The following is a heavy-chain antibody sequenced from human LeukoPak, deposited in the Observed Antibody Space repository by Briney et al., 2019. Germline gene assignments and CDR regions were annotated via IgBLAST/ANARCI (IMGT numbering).Heavy chain of an antibody. D-gene: IGHD4-17*01. CDR2: ISSSSSTI. J-gene: IGHJ6*03. CDR3: ARVRTTVTTNYYYYYMDV. Sequence: GGSLRLSCAASGFTFSDYYMSWIRQAPGKGLEWVSYISSSSSTIYYADSVKGRFTISRDNAKNSLYLQMNSLRAEDTAVYYCARVRTTVTTNYYYYYMDVWGKGTTVTVSS. V-gene: IGHV3-11*04. CDR1: GFTFSDYY.